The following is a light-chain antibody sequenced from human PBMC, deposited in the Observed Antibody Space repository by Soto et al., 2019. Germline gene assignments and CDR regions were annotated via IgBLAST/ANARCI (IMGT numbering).Light chain of an antibody. Sequence: DIQMTQSPSSLSASAGHRATITCRSSHGISNYLAWYQQKPGKVPKLLIYAASTLQSGVPSRFSGSGSGTDFTLTISSLQPDDFATYYCQHYISYSEAFGQGTKVDIK. CDR3: QHYISYSEA. J-gene: IGKJ1*01. V-gene: IGKV1-27*01. CDR1: HGISNY. CDR2: AAS.